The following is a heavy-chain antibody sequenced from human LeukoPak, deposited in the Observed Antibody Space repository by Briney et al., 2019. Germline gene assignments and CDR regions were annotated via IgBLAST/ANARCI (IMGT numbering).Heavy chain of an antibody. V-gene: IGHV3-73*01. D-gene: IGHD1-26*01. CDR2: IRSKADSYAT. J-gene: IGHJ4*02. CDR1: GCTFSSYS. Sequence: GGSLRLSCAASGCTFSSYSMNWVRQASGKGLEWVGHIRSKADSYATVYAASVKGRFIITRDDSENPAYLQMNSLKTEDTAVYYCATFPSGSYFAYWGQGTLVTVSS. CDR3: ATFPSGSYFAY.